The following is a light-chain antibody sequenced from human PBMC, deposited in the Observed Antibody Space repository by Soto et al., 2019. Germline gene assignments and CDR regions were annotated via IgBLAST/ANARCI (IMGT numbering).Light chain of an antibody. CDR1: QSVSSSY. V-gene: IGKV3-20*01. Sequence: EIVLTQSPGTLSLSPGERATLSCRASQSVSSSYLAWHQQRPGQAPRLLMYGASSRATGIPDRFSGSGSGTDFTLIISRLEPEDFAVYYSQQYGTSHTFGQGTRLEIK. CDR3: QQYGTSHT. CDR2: GAS. J-gene: IGKJ5*01.